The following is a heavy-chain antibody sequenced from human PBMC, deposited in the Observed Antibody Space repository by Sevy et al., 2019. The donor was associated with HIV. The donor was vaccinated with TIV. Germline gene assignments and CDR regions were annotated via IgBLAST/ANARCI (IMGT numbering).Heavy chain of an antibody. CDR2: IYYSGST. V-gene: IGHV4-31*03. D-gene: IGHD3-10*01. Sequence: SETLSLTCTVSGGSISSGGYYWSWIRQHPGKGVEWIGYIYYSGSTYYNPSLKSRVTISVDTFMNQFSLKLSSVTAADMAVYYCATYYYGSWSYYTRAFDIWGQGTMVTVSS. J-gene: IGHJ3*02. CDR1: GGSISSGGYY. CDR3: ATYYYGSWSYYTRAFDI.